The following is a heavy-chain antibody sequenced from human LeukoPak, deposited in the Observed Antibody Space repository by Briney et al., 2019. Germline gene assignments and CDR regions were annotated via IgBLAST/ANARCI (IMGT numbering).Heavy chain of an antibody. CDR2: IHHTGST. CDR1: GDSMSSIDW. D-gene: IGHD5-18*01. Sequence: SGTLSLTCAVSGDSMSSIDWWSWVRQPPGKGLEWIGEIHHTGSTNYNPSLKSRVTISVDKSKNQFSLKLSSVTAADTALYYCARVGSSYGYSGYFDYWGQGTLVTVSS. V-gene: IGHV4-4*02. CDR3: ARVGSSYGYSGYFDY. J-gene: IGHJ4*02.